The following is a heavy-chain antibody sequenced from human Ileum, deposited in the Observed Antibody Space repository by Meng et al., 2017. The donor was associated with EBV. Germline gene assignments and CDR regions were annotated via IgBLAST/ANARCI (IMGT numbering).Heavy chain of an antibody. D-gene: IGHD3-22*01. CDR1: GGSISSGDYY. Sequence: GALQESGPGLVKPSQTLSLTCTVSGGSISSGDYYWSWIRQPPGKGLEWIGYIYYSGSTYYNPSLKSRVTISVDTSKNQFSLKLSSVTAADTAVYYCARGYYDSSGYGYWYFDLWGRGTLVAVSS. CDR3: ARGYYDSSGYGYWYFDL. V-gene: IGHV4-30-4*01. J-gene: IGHJ2*01. CDR2: IYYSGST.